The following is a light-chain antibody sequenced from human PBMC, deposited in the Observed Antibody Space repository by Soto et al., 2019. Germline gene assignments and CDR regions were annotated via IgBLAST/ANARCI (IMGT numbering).Light chain of an antibody. V-gene: IGKV1-17*01. J-gene: IGKJ4*01. CDR1: QGIRND. Sequence: DIQMTQSPSSLSASVGDRVTITCRASQGIRNDLAWYQQKPGKGPKRLIYAASNLSSGVPSRFSGSGSGTEFTLTISSLQPEDFATYFCLQHNTYPLTFGGGTRVEV. CDR2: AAS. CDR3: LQHNTYPLT.